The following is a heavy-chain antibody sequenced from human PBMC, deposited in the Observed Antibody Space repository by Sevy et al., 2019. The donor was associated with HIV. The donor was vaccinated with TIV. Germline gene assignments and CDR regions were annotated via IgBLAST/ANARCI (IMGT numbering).Heavy chain of an antibody. CDR1: GVSMSGSSYV. J-gene: IGHJ4*02. Sequence: SETLSLTCTVSGVSMSGSSYVWGWIRQPPGKGLEWIASFFFTGSTYYNPSLKGRVTISVDMSKSQFSLKLSSVTAADTALYYCARQGGLVDRAFDYWGQGTLVTVSS. CDR2: FFFTGST. D-gene: IGHD3-10*01. CDR3: ARQGGLVDRAFDY. V-gene: IGHV4-39*01.